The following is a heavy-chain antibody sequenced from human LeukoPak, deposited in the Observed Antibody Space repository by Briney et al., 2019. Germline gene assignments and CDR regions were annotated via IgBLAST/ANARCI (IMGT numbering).Heavy chain of an antibody. Sequence: ASVKVSCKASGGTFSSYAISWVRQAPGQGLEWMGGIIPIFGTAHYAQKFQGRVTIPADESTRTAYLELSSLRYADTAVYYCAGDRGDFDHYDSSGYYGEFDYWGQGTLVTISS. CDR2: IIPIFGTA. CDR1: GGTFSSYA. V-gene: IGHV1-69*13. CDR3: AGDRGDFDHYDSSGYYGEFDY. D-gene: IGHD3-22*01. J-gene: IGHJ4*02.